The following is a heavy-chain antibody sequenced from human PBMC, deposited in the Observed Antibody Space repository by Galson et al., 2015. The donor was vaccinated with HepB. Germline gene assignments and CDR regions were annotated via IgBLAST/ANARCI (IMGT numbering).Heavy chain of an antibody. CDR2: MPYDGSNP. CDR3: ALQQLAHLFDP. Sequence: SLRLSCAASGFTLSNYGMHWVRQAPGKGLEWVAVMPYDGSNPYYADSVKGRFTVSRDNSKNTLYLQMSSLRAEDTAVYYCALQQLAHLFDPWGQGTLVTVSS. D-gene: IGHD1/OR15-1a*01. CDR1: GFTLSNYG. V-gene: IGHV3-30*03. J-gene: IGHJ5*02.